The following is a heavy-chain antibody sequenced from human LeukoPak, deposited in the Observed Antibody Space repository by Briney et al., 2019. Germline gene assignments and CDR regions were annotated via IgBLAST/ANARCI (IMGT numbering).Heavy chain of an antibody. J-gene: IGHJ6*02. CDR3: ATHLPRLYYCSGMDV. D-gene: IGHD6-25*01. Sequence: GASVKVSCKASGYTFTSYDINWVRQATGQGLEWMGWMNPNSGNTGYAQKFQGRVTMTRNTSISTAYMELSSLRSEDTAVYYRATHLPRLYYCSGMDVWGQGTTVTVSS. V-gene: IGHV1-8*01. CDR1: GYTFTSYD. CDR2: MNPNSGNT.